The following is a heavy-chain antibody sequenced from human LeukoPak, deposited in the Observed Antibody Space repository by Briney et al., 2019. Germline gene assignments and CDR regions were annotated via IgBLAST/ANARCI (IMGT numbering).Heavy chain of an antibody. J-gene: IGHJ4*02. D-gene: IGHD3-22*01. CDR3: ARDRGHYDSSGYLFDY. Sequence: ETLSLTCTVSGGSISSYYWSWIRQPAGKGLEWIGRLYTSGSTNYNPSLKSRVTMSIDTSKNQFSLKLSSVTAAVTAVYYCARDRGHYDSSGYLFDYWGQGTRVTVSS. CDR1: GGSISSYY. V-gene: IGHV4-4*07. CDR2: LYTSGST.